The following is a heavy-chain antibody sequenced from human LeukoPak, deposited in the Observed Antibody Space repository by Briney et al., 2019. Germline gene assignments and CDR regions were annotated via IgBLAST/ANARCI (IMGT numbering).Heavy chain of an antibody. CDR2: ISGSGGST. Sequence: GGSLRLSCAASGFTFSSYAMSWVRQAPGKGLEWASAISGSGGSTYYADSVKGRFTISRDNSKNTLYLQMNSLRAEDTAVYYCAKYPPVRYFDWYYFDYWGQGTLVTVSS. J-gene: IGHJ4*02. CDR3: AKYPPVRYFDWYYFDY. V-gene: IGHV3-23*01. D-gene: IGHD3-9*01. CDR1: GFTFSSYA.